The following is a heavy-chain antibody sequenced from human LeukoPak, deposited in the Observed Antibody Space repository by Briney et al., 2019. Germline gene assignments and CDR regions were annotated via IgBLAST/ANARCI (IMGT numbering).Heavy chain of an antibody. V-gene: IGHV3-30*18. Sequence: GGSLRLSCAASGFTFSSYGMHWVRQAPGKGLEGVAVISYDGSNKYYADSVKGRFTISRDNSKNTLYLQMNSLRAEDTAVYYCAKDLVEDVTYYDILTGPDYYGMDVWGQGTTVTVSS. CDR1: GFTFSSYG. D-gene: IGHD3-9*01. J-gene: IGHJ6*02. CDR2: ISYDGSNK. CDR3: AKDLVEDVTYYDILTGPDYYGMDV.